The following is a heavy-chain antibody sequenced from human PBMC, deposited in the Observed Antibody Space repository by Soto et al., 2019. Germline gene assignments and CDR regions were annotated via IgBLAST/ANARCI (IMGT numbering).Heavy chain of an antibody. V-gene: IGHV4-39*01. J-gene: IGHJ4*02. D-gene: IGHD3-22*01. Sequence: SETLSLTCTVSGGSISSSGYYWGWIRQPPGKGLECIGSIYYSGSTYYNPSLKSRVTISVDTSKNQFSLKLSSVTAADTAVYYCARRQQLAGGYVDYWGQGTLVTVSS. CDR2: IYYSGST. CDR3: ARRQQLAGGYVDY. CDR1: GGSISSSGYY.